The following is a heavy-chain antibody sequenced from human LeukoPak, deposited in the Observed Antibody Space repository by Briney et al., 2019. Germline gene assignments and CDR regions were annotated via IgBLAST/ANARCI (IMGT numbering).Heavy chain of an antibody. CDR2: IHSDGRST. CDR1: GFTFSTYW. CDR3: ARDRPGNTAIDY. D-gene: IGHD5-18*01. J-gene: IGHJ4*02. V-gene: IGHV3-74*01. Sequence: PGGSLRLSCVASGFTFSTYWMHWVRQAPGKGLVWVSRIHSDGRSTSYADSVNGRFTISRDNAKNTLYLQMNSLRAEDTAVYYCARDRPGNTAIDYWGQGTLVTVSS.